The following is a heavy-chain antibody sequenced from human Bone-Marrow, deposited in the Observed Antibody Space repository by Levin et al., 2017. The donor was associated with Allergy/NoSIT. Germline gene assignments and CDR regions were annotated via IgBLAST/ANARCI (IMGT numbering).Heavy chain of an antibody. CDR1: GGTFSSYA. V-gene: IGHV1-69*13. D-gene: IGHD4-17*01. Sequence: ASVKVSCKASGGTFSSYAISWVRQAPGQGLEWMGGIIPIFGTANYAQKFQGRVTITADESTSTAYMELSSLRSEDTAVYYCARVALRHSYYYYYYMDVWGKGTTVTVSS. CDR3: ARVALRHSYYYYYYMDV. J-gene: IGHJ6*03. CDR2: IIPIFGTA.